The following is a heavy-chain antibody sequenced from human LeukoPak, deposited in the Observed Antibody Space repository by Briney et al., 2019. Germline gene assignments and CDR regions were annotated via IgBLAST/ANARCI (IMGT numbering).Heavy chain of an antibody. CDR2: INHSGST. V-gene: IGHV4-34*01. CDR3: AREEVDIVANLYNWFDP. CDR1: GGSFSGYY. J-gene: IGHJ5*02. Sequence: SETLSLTCAVYGGSFSGYYWSWIRQPPGKGLEWIGEINHSGSTNYNPSLKSRITISVDTSKNQFSLKLTSITAADTAVYYCAREEVDIVANLYNWFDPWGQGTLVTVSS. D-gene: IGHD5-12*01.